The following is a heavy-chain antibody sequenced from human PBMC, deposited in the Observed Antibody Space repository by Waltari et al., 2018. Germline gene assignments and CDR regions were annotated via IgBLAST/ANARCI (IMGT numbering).Heavy chain of an antibody. V-gene: IGHV3-23*03. CDR2: SYSGGST. CDR1: GFSFSVYA. Sequence: EVHLVESGGGLVRPGESLRLSCAASGFSFSVYAMNWVRQAPGKWLEWVSVSYSGGSTYYAESVKGRFTISRDYSKNTLYLQMNSLRTEDTAVYYCAKYLPDSSWSQVGYWGQGTLVTVSS. CDR3: AKYLPDSSWSQVGY. D-gene: IGHD6-13*01. J-gene: IGHJ4*02.